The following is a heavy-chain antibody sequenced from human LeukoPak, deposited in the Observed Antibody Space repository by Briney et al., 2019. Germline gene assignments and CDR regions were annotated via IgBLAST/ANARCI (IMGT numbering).Heavy chain of an antibody. D-gene: IGHD2-21*02. CDR2: ISGSGDST. J-gene: IGHJ4*02. Sequence: PGGSLRLSCAASGFTFSTYAMSWVRQAPGKGLEWVSDISGSGDSTHYADSVKGRFTISRDNAKSSLYLQMNSLRAEDTAVYYCAREICGSDCYSTFDYWGQGALVTVSS. CDR1: GFTFSTYA. V-gene: IGHV3-23*01. CDR3: AREICGSDCYSTFDY.